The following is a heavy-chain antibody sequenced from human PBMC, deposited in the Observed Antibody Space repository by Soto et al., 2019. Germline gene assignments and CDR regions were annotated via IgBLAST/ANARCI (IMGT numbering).Heavy chain of an antibody. CDR2: IYHSGST. D-gene: IGHD3-3*01. V-gene: IGHV4-4*02. CDR1: GGSISSSNW. CDR3: ARHFEVVYYYYGMDV. Sequence: PSETLSLTCAVSGGSISSSNWWSWVRQPPGRGLEWIGEIYHSGSTNYNPSLKSRVTISVDKSKNQFSLKLSSVTAADTAVYYCARHFEVVYYYYGMDVWGQGTTVTVSS. J-gene: IGHJ6*02.